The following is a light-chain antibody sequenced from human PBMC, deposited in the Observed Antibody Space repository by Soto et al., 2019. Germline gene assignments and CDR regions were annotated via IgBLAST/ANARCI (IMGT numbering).Light chain of an antibody. CDR3: QQYGSSGT. CDR2: GAS. J-gene: IGKJ1*01. CDR1: QSVSNNY. Sequence: LLTKSPGPLSLSPVERATLSCRASQSVSNNYLAWYPQKPGQAPRLLIYGASNGATGIPDRFSGSGSGTNFTLTISRLEPEDFAVYYCQQYGSSGTFGQGTKGDIK. V-gene: IGKV3-20*01.